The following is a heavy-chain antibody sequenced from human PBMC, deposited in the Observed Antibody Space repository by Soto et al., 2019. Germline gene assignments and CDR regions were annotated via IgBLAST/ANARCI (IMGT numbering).Heavy chain of an antibody. J-gene: IGHJ5*02. CDR3: ARGGVAVAGTGWFDP. Sequence: AASVKVSCKASGYTFTSYYMHWVRQAPGQGLEWMGIINPSGGSTSYAQKFQGRVTMTRDTSTSTVYMELSSLRSEDTAVYYCARGGVAVAGTGWFDPWGQGTLVTVSS. D-gene: IGHD6-19*01. CDR1: GYTFTSYY. CDR2: INPSGGST. V-gene: IGHV1-46*01.